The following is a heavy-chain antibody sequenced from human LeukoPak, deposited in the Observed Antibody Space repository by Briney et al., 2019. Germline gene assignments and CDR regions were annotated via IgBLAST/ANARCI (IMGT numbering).Heavy chain of an antibody. CDR3: ARGDYYDSSGYYYEAY. Sequence: GGSLRLSCAASGFTFSSYSMNWVCQAPGKGLEWVSSISTTSSYIYYADSVKGRFTISRDNAKNSLYLQMNSLRAEDTAVYYCARGDYYDSSGYYYEAYWGQGTLVTVSS. V-gene: IGHV3-21*01. CDR1: GFTFSSYS. D-gene: IGHD3-22*01. CDR2: ISTTSSYI. J-gene: IGHJ4*02.